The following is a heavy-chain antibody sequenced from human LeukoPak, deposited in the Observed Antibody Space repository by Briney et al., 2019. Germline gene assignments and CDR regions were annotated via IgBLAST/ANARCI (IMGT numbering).Heavy chain of an antibody. CDR2: FSYSRST. CDR3: ARGGVAIQDLNYFDY. CDR1: GGSISGYY. D-gene: IGHD2-21*01. J-gene: IGHJ4*02. Sequence: SETLSLTCTVSGGSISGYYWSWIRQPPGKGLEWIGYFSYSRSTNYNPSLKSRVTISLDQSKNQYSLKLSSVTAADTAVYYCARGGVAIQDLNYFDYWGQGTLVTVSS. V-gene: IGHV4-59*01.